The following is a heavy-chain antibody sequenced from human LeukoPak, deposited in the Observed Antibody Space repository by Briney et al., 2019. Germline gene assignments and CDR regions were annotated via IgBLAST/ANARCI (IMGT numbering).Heavy chain of an antibody. CDR1: GYTFTSYA. J-gene: IGHJ4*02. CDR3: ARVIRSGWYYFDY. V-gene: IGHV1-3*01. D-gene: IGHD6-19*01. Sequence: ASVKVSCKASGYTFTSYAMHWVRQAPGQRLEWMGWINAGNGNTKYSQKFQGRVTITRDTSASTAYMELGSLRSEDTAVYYCARVIRSGWYYFDYWGQGTLVTVSS. CDR2: INAGNGNT.